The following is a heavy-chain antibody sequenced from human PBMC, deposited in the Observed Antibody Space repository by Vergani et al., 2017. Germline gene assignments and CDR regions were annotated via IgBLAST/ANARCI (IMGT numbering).Heavy chain of an antibody. Sequence: EVQLVESGGGLVQPGGSLRLSCAASGFTVSSNYMSWVRQAPGKGLEWVSVIYSGGSTYYADSVKGRFTISRDNSKNTLYLQMNRLRAEDSAVYYCARDRYCIITSCYTGVYYYGMDVWGQGTTVTVSS. CDR3: ARDRYCIITSCYTGVYYYGMDV. D-gene: IGHD2-2*02. V-gene: IGHV3-66*02. J-gene: IGHJ6*02. CDR2: IYSGGST. CDR1: GFTVSSNY.